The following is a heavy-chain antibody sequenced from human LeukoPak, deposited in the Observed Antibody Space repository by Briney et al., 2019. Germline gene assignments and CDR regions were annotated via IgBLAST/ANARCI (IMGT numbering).Heavy chain of an antibody. CDR3: ARDRGSDGSDQLDP. CDR2: IFSSGTT. V-gene: IGHV4-4*07. CDR1: GGSISSYV. D-gene: IGHD3-10*01. J-gene: IGHJ5*02. Sequence: SETLSLTCTVSGGSISSYVLIWIRQPAGKGLEWIGRIFSSGTTNYNPSLKSRVTMSVDTSKNQFSLKLSSVTAADTAVYYCARDRGSDGSDQLDPWSQGTLVTVSS.